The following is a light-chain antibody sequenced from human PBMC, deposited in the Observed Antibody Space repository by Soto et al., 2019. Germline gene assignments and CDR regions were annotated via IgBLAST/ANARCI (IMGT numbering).Light chain of an antibody. CDR3: SSYTSSSTRV. V-gene: IGLV2-14*01. CDR2: EVS. CDR1: SSDVGGYNY. Sequence: QSALTQPASVSGSPGQSITISCTGTSSDVGGYNYVSWYQQHPGKAPKLIMYEVSNRPSGISNPFSGSKSGNTASLTISGLQAEDEADYYCSSYTSSSTRVFGGGTKLTVL. J-gene: IGLJ2*01.